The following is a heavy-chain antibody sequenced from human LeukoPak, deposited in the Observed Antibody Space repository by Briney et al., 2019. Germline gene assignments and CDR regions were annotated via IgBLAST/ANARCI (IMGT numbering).Heavy chain of an antibody. Sequence: SVKVSCKASGGTFSSYAISWVRQAPGQGLEWMGGIIPIFGTANYAQKFQGRVTITTDESTSTAYMELSSLRSEDTAVYYCARDRGYYDSSGQNWFDPWGQGTLVTVSS. V-gene: IGHV1-69*05. CDR2: IIPIFGTA. CDR1: GGTFSSYA. CDR3: ARDRGYYDSSGQNWFDP. D-gene: IGHD3-22*01. J-gene: IGHJ5*02.